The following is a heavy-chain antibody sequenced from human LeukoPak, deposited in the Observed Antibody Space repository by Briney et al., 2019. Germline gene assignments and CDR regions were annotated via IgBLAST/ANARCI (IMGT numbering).Heavy chain of an antibody. J-gene: IGHJ6*04. CDR2: INTNTGNP. V-gene: IGHV7-4-1*02. Sequence: VASVKVSCKASGYTFISYAMNWVRQAPGQGLEWMGWINTNTGNPTYAQGFTGRFVFSLDTSVSTAYLQISSLKAEDTAVYYCARVLGGLNLGMDVWGKGSTVTASP. CDR1: GYTFISYA. CDR3: ARVLGGLNLGMDV. D-gene: IGHD3-16*01.